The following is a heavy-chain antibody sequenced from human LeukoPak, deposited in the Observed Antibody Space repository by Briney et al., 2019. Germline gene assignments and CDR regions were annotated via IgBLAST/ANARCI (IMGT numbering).Heavy chain of an antibody. CDR1: GFTFSSNA. D-gene: IGHD3-10*01. Sequence: GGSLRLSCAASGFTFSSNAIHWVRQAPGKELEWVAVISYDGSKKFYADSVKGRFTISRDNSKNTLYLQMNSLRAEDTAVYSCARDRVPPASGVFTYYMDVWGKGTTVIVSS. V-gene: IGHV3-30*01. CDR2: ISYDGSKK. J-gene: IGHJ6*03. CDR3: ARDRVPPASGVFTYYMDV.